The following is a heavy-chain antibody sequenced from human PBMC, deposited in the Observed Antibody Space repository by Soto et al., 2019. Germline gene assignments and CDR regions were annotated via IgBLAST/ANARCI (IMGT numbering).Heavy chain of an antibody. CDR1: GFTFSRYA. CDR3: AKDRYFDSYYLDS. D-gene: IGHD3-9*01. V-gene: IGHV3-30-3*01. J-gene: IGHJ4*02. Sequence: HPGGSLRLSCAACGFTFSRYAIHWVRQAPGKGLEWVTVMSYDGNQKHYADSVKGRFTVSRDDSENTVFLQMTSLRPEDTATYYCAKDRYFDSYYLDSWGQGTLVTVSS. CDR2: MSYDGNQK.